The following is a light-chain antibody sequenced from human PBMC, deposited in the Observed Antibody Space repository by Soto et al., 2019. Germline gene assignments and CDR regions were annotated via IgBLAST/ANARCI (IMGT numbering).Light chain of an antibody. CDR1: QSVSSSY. Sequence: EIVVTQYPGSLSLSPGERATLSCRASQSVSSSYLAWYQQKPGQAPRLLIYGASSRATGIPDRFSGSGSGTDFTLTISRLEPEDFAVYYCQQYGSSPVTFGQGTKVDIK. CDR2: GAS. J-gene: IGKJ1*01. CDR3: QQYGSSPVT. V-gene: IGKV3-20*01.